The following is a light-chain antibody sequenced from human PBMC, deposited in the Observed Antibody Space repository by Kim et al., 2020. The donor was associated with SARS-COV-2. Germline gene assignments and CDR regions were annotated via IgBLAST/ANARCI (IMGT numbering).Light chain of an antibody. J-gene: IGKJ4*01. CDR1: QGITTS. CDR3: QQYYNYPLT. V-gene: IGKV1-16*02. Sequence: DIQMTQSPSSLSASVGDRVTITCRARQGITTSLAWFQQKPGKAPKSLIYAASNLQSGVPSKFSGSGSGTDFTLTINTLQPEDFATYYCQQYYNYPLTFGGGTKVDIK. CDR2: AAS.